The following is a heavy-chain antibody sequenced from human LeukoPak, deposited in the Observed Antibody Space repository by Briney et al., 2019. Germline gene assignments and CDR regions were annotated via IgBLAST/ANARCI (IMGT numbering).Heavy chain of an antibody. CDR2: ISSSSSYI. CDR1: GFTFSSYS. V-gene: IGHV3-21*01. D-gene: IGHD2-2*01. J-gene: IGHJ6*01. Sequence: GGSLRLSCAASGFTFSSYSMNWVRQAPGKGLEWVSSISSSSSYIYYADSVKGRFTISRDNAKNSLYLQMNSLRAEDTAVYYCARGYFSSTSFLLSKFFGMDVWGPGTTVTVSS. CDR3: ARGYFSSTSFLLSKFFGMDV.